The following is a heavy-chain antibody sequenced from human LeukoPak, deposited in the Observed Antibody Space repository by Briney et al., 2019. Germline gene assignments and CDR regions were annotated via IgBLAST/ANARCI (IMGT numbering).Heavy chain of an antibody. CDR1: GGTFSSYA. D-gene: IGHD6-13*01. CDR3: ARESAAAGTFVN. CDR2: IIPIFGTA. J-gene: IGHJ4*02. Sequence: GASVKVSCKASGGTFSSYAISWVRQAPGQGLEWMGGIIPIFGTANYAQKFQGRVMITTDESTSTVYMELSSLRSEDTAVYYCARESAAAGTFVNWGQGTLVTVSS. V-gene: IGHV1-69*05.